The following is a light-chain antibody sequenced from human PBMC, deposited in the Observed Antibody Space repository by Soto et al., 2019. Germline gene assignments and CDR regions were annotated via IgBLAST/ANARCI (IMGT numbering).Light chain of an antibody. CDR2: GAS. CDR1: QSVSSN. Sequence: EIVMTQSPATLSVSPGERATLSFRASQSVSSNLAWYQHKPGQAPRLLIYGASTRATGIPARFSGSGSGTEFTLTISSLQSEDFAVYYCQQYNNWPPLTFGGGTKVEIK. V-gene: IGKV3-15*01. J-gene: IGKJ4*01. CDR3: QQYNNWPPLT.